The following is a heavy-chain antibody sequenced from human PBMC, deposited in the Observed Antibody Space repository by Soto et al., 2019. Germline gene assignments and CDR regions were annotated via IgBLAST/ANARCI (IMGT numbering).Heavy chain of an antibody. Sequence: GASVKVSCKASGYTFTGYYMHWVRQAPGQGLEWMGWINPNSGGTNYAQKFQGRVTMTTDTSTSTAYMELRSLRSDDTAVYYCARDSSPLRYFDWLFSGNWFDPWGQGTLVTVSS. CDR2: INPNSGGT. CDR1: GYTFTGYY. J-gene: IGHJ5*02. D-gene: IGHD3-9*01. V-gene: IGHV1-2*02. CDR3: ARDSSPLRYFDWLFSGNWFDP.